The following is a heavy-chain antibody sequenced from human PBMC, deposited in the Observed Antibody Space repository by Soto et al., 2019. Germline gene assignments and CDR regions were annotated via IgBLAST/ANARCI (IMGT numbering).Heavy chain of an antibody. CDR3: ARDLWGYCGADCYPLDV. D-gene: IGHD2-21*02. CDR1: GGSISSYY. J-gene: IGHJ6*02. Sequence: SETLSLTCTLYGGSISSYYWSWNRQPPGKGLEWIGYMYNTGSTIYNPSLKSRVTISVDTSKNQFSLKLNSVTAADTAVYYCARDLWGYCGADCYPLDVWGQGTTVTVS. CDR2: MYNTGST. V-gene: IGHV4-59*01.